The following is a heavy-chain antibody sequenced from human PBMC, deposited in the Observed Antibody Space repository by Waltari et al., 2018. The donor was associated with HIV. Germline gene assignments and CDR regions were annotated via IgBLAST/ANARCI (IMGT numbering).Heavy chain of an antibody. CDR3: VREAGGDKTGRNAFDL. J-gene: IGHJ3*01. V-gene: IGHV3-21*01. CDR2: ISKGATYI. D-gene: IGHD3-16*01. CDR1: GFNFRAFS. Sequence: EVHLVESGGGLVKPGESLRLSCAGSGFNFRAFSFNWVRQLPGKGRKWVPSISKGATYIYYGDSMKGRFIITRDNAKNSVSLQINSLTVDDTAMYYCVREAGGDKTGRNAFDLWGQGTMVTVSS.